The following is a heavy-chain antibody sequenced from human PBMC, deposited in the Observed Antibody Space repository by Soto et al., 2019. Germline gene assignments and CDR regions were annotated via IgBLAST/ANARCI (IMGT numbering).Heavy chain of an antibody. J-gene: IGHJ4*02. V-gene: IGHV4-61*01. CDR3: ARGDSVASGFNH. D-gene: IGHD2-8*02. CDR2: IYYSGST. CDR1: GGSVSRGSYY. Sequence: QVQLQESGPGLVKPSETLSLTCAVSGGSVSRGSYYWNWIRQPPGKGLEWIGYIYYSGSTNYKPSLKSRVTISLDTSGSQFSLKLTSVTAADTAVYYCARGDSVASGFNHWGQRTLFTVSS.